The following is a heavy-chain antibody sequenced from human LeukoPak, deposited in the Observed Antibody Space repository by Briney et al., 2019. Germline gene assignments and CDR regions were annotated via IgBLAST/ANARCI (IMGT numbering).Heavy chain of an antibody. CDR2: VSSNGVGK. J-gene: IGHJ6*02. CDR1: GFTFTSYA. CDR3: ARDPLKHWRLNGNDYYGMDV. Sequence: GRSLRLSCEASGFTFTSYAMHWVRQAPGKGLEYVSSVSSNGVGKYYAPSVGGRFTVSRDNSKNTLYLEMGSLRADDTAVYYCARDPLKHWRLNGNDYYGMDVWGHGTTVTISS. V-gene: IGHV3-64*01. D-gene: IGHD3-3*02.